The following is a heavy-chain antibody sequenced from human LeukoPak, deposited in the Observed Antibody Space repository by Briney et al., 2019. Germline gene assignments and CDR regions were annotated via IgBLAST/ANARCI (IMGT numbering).Heavy chain of an antibody. CDR2: IYYSGNT. Sequence: SETLSLTCTVSGDSISNYYWSWVRQPPGKGLEWIGYIYYSGNTDYNPSLKSRVTISIDTSKNQFSLRLNSVTAADTAVYYCARYRNEALFAFDIWGQGTMVTVSS. CDR1: GDSISNYY. V-gene: IGHV4-59*01. CDR3: ARYRNEALFAFDI. D-gene: IGHD1-14*01. J-gene: IGHJ3*02.